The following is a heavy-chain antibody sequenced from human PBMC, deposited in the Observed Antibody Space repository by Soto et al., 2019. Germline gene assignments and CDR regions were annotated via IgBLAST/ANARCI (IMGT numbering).Heavy chain of an antibody. D-gene: IGHD3-3*01. J-gene: IGHJ6*02. CDR2: IYPGDSDT. CDR1: GYSFTSYW. CDR3: ARSDTIFGVAHYYYGMDV. V-gene: IGHV5-51*01. Sequence: GESLKISCKGSGYSFTSYWIGGVRQMPGKGLEWMGIIYPGDSDTRYSPSFQGQVTISADKSISNAYLQWSSLKASDTAMYYCARSDTIFGVAHYYYGMDVWGQGTTVTVSS.